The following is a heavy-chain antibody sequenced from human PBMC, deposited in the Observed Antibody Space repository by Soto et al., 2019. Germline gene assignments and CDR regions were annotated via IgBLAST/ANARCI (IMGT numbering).Heavy chain of an antibody. D-gene: IGHD3-16*01. CDR3: ARDLGHFSRGASYFDY. V-gene: IGHV3-33*01. J-gene: IGHJ4*01. CDR2: IWYDGSNK. CDR1: GFSFSAYG. Sequence: QVQLVESGGGVVQPGRSLRLSCAASGFSFSAYGFHWVRQAPGKGLEWVSVIWYDGSNKYYADAVKGRFTISRDDSRNTVYLQMNSLRDEDTAIYYCARDLGHFSRGASYFDYWGHGTLVTVSS.